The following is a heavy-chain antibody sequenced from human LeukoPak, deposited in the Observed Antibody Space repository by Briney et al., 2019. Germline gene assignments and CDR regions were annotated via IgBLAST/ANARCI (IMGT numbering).Heavy chain of an antibody. Sequence: SETLSLTCTVSGGSISSGSYYWSWIRQPAGKGLEWIGRIYTSGSTNYNPSLKSRVTISVDTSKNQFSLKLSSVTAADTAVYYCARDSRYYYDSSGYYYGKGSRAFDIWGQGTMVTVSS. J-gene: IGHJ3*02. CDR2: IYTSGST. D-gene: IGHD3-22*01. CDR3: ARDSRYYYDSSGYYYGKGSRAFDI. V-gene: IGHV4-61*02. CDR1: GGSISSGSYY.